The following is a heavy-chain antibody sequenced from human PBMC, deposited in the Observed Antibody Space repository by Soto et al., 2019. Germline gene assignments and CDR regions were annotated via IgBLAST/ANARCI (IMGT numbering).Heavy chain of an antibody. D-gene: IGHD3-10*01. Sequence: EVQLLESGGGLVQPGGSLRLSCAASGFTFSRYAMSWVRQAPGKGLEWVSAISGSGGSTYSADSVKGRFTISRDNSKNPLYLQMNSLRAEDTAVYYCAKDGGAREDYYGSGSYYDYWGQGTLVTVSS. CDR1: GFTFSRYA. CDR2: ISGSGGST. V-gene: IGHV3-23*01. CDR3: AKDGGAREDYYGSGSYYDY. J-gene: IGHJ4*02.